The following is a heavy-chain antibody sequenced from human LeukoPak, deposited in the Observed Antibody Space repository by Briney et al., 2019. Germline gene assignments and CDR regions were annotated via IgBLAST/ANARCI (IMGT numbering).Heavy chain of an antibody. CDR3: ARRGRGPHMPGGSWFSPRDAFDI. D-gene: IGHD6-13*01. V-gene: IGHV3-64*01. CDR1: GFTFSSYA. J-gene: IGHJ3*02. Sequence: GGSLRLSCAASGFTFSSYAMHWVRQAPGKGLEYVSAISSNGGSTYYANSVKGRFTISRDNSKNTLYLQMGSLRAEDMAVYYCARRGRGPHMPGGSWFSPRDAFDIWGQGTMVTVSS. CDR2: ISSNGGST.